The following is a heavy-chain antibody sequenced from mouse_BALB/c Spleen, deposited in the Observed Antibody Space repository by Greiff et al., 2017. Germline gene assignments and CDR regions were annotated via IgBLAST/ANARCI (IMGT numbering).Heavy chain of an antibody. CDR3: ARRGDAGIFDY. Sequence: EVQLQQSGPELVKPGASVKISCKASGYTFTDYNMHWVKQSHGKSLEWIGYIYPYNGGTGYNQKFKSKATLTVDNSSSTAYMELRSLTSEDSAVYYCARRGDAGIFDYWGQGTTRTVSS. CDR2: IYPYNGGT. CDR1: GYTFTDYN. V-gene: IGHV1S29*02. J-gene: IGHJ2*01.